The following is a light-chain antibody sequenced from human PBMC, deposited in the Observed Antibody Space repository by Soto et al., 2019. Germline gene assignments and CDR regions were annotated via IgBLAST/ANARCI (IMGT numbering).Light chain of an antibody. Sequence: EIVMTQSPATLSVSPGESATLSCRASQSVSINVAWYQQKPGQAPRLLIHHASTRATSTPARFSGSGSGTEFTLTIKSLQSEDFAVYYCQQYNNWPLETFGQGTKVDIK. V-gene: IGKV3-15*01. CDR1: QSVSIN. J-gene: IGKJ2*01. CDR2: HAS. CDR3: QQYNNWPLET.